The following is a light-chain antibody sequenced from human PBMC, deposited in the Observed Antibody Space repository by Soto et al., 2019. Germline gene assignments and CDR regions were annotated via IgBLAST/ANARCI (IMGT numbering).Light chain of an antibody. J-gene: IGKJ4*01. CDR2: DAS. Sequence: DIQMTQSPSTLSASVGDRVTFTCRASQYISTWLAWYQQTPGKAPKLLIFDASYLKGGVPSTFSGSGSGTEFTLTISSLQPDDFATYYCQQYKTHPLTFGGGTKVEIK. CDR1: QYISTW. V-gene: IGKV1-5*01. CDR3: QQYKTHPLT.